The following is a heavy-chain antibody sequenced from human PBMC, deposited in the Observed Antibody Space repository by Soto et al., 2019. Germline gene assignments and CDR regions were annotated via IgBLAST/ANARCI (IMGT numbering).Heavy chain of an antibody. CDR2: IYYSGST. CDR3: AGPEEVWESNTDWFDP. CDR1: GGSISSSSYY. V-gene: IGHV4-39*01. J-gene: IGHJ5*02. Sequence: SETLSLTCTVSGGSISSSSYYWGWIRQPPGKGLEWIGSIYYSGSTYYNPSLKSRVTISVDTSKNQFSLKLSSVTAADTAVYYCAGPEEVWESNTDWFDPWGQGTLVTVSS. D-gene: IGHD1-26*01.